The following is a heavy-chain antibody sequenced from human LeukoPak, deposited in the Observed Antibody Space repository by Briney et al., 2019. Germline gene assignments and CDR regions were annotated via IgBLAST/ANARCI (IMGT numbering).Heavy chain of an antibody. Sequence: GGSLRLSCAASGFTVNSKFMSWVRQAQGKGLEWVSGIGGSGTRTYYADSVKGRFTISRDNSKNTLYLQMNSLRAEDTAVYYCAREDTFAPFSYWGQGTLVTVSS. CDR2: IGGSGTRT. V-gene: IGHV3-53*01. CDR1: GFTVNSKF. CDR3: AREDTFAPFSY. D-gene: IGHD5-18*01. J-gene: IGHJ4*02.